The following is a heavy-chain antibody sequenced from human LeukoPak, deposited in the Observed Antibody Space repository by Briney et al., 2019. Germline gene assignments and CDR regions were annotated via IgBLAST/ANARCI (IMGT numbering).Heavy chain of an antibody. V-gene: IGHV3-13*01. CDR1: GFTFSSYD. Sequence: GGTLRLSCAASGFTFSSYDMHWVRQATGKGLEWVSAIGTAGDTYYPGSVKGRFTISRENAKNSLYLQMNSLRAGDTAVYYCARAPTQGWYFDLWGRGTLVTVSS. CDR3: ARAPTQGWYFDL. J-gene: IGHJ2*01. CDR2: IGTAGDT.